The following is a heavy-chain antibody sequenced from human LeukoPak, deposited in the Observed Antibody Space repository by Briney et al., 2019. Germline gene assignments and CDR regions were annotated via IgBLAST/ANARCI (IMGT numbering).Heavy chain of an antibody. Sequence: GGSLRLSCAASGFKFNIYTMSWVRQAQGKGLEWISAVSSGGTRYYADSVKGRFTISRDNSENTVSLQMDSLRADDTAMYYCVKMRGMPREAYHFDRWGQGTLVAVSS. CDR1: GFKFNIYT. D-gene: IGHD1-26*01. J-gene: IGHJ4*02. V-gene: IGHV3-23*01. CDR3: VKMRGMPREAYHFDR. CDR2: VSSGGTR.